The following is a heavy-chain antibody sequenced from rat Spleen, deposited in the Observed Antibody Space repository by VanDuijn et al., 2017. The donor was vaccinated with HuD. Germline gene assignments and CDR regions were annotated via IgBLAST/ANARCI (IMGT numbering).Heavy chain of an antibody. CDR1: GFSLTGNI. V-gene: IGHV2-6*01. Sequence: QVQLRESGPGLVQPSQTLSLTCTVSGFSLTGNIVHWVRQSPDKGLEWIAALSSAGSTYYNSALKSRLSISRDTSKSQVFLKMNSLQTEDTAIYYCTRDFNWELGYWGQGVMVTVSS. CDR2: LSSAGST. CDR3: TRDFNWELGY. J-gene: IGHJ2*01. D-gene: IGHD5-1*01.